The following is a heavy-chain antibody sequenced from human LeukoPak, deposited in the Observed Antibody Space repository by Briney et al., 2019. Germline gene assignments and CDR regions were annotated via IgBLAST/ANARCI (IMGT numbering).Heavy chain of an antibody. V-gene: IGHV3-66*02. Sequence: GGSLRLSCAASGFTVSSNYMSWVRQAPGKGLEWVSVIYSGGSTYYADSVKGRFTISRDNSKNTLYLQMNSLRAEDTAAYYCAREGLAAAKAFDYWGQGTLVTVSS. CDR2: IYSGGST. CDR3: AREGLAAAKAFDY. D-gene: IGHD6-13*01. J-gene: IGHJ4*02. CDR1: GFTVSSNY.